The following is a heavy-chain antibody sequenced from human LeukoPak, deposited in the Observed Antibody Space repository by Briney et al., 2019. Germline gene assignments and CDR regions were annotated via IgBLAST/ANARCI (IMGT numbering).Heavy chain of an antibody. Sequence: GGSLRLSCAASGFTFSSYAMHWVRQAPGKGLEWVAVISYDGSNKYYADSVKGRFTISRDNSKNTLYLQMNSLRAEDTAVYYCARDPLDILVYFDYWGQGTLVTVSS. D-gene: IGHD3-9*01. CDR2: ISYDGSNK. CDR1: GFTFSSYA. V-gene: IGHV3-30*04. CDR3: ARDPLDILVYFDY. J-gene: IGHJ4*02.